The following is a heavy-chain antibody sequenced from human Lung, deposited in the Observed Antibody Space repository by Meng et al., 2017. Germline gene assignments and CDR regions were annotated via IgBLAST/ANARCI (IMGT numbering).Heavy chain of an antibody. D-gene: IGHD6-19*01. Sequence: GASLRLSCAASGFTFGTYTMHWVRQAPGKGLEWVAAMSYDGSYKYYADSVQGRFTISRDNSKNTLYLQMNSLRTEDTALYYCARGPSSGWYLSGYWGQGTLVTVSS. CDR3: ARGPSSGWYLSGY. CDR1: GFTFGTYT. J-gene: IGHJ4*02. CDR2: MSYDGSYK. V-gene: IGHV3-30*04.